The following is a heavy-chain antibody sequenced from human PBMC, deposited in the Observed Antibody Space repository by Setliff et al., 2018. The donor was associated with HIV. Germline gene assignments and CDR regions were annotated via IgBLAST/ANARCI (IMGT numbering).Heavy chain of an antibody. Sequence: GGSLRLSCAASGFTFSDYYMGWIRQAPGKGLEWVSYISGRSSDPNYADSVKGRFTISRDNAKNSVYLQMNSLRAEDTAVYYCAREVLRGGDDAFGLWGRGTVVTVSS. J-gene: IGHJ3*01. CDR3: AREVLRGGDDAFGL. CDR2: ISGRSSDP. D-gene: IGHD3-10*01. V-gene: IGHV3-11*06. CDR1: GFTFSDYY.